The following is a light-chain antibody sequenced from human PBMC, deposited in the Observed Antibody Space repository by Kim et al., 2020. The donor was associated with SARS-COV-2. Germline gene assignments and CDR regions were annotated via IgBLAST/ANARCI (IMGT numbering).Light chain of an antibody. CDR2: AVH. CDR3: SLYTSSSTYV. CDR1: SNDVGGYNY. Sequence: QSITISFPGTSNDVGGYNYLPWYQQHPANAPKLMIYAVHDRPSGVSNRFSGSRSGNTSSLTISWLQAEDEADYYCSLYTSSSTYVFGTGTKVTVL. J-gene: IGLJ1*01. V-gene: IGLV2-14*04.